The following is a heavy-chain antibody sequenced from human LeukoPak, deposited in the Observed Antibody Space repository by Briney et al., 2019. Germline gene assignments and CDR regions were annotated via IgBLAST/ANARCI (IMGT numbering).Heavy chain of an antibody. CDR1: GFTFSRYS. D-gene: IGHD6-6*01. Sequence: PGGSLRLSCAASGFTFSRYSMNWVRQAPGKGLEWVSYVSSSSSTIYYGDSVRGRFTVSRDNANNLQYLQMNSLRAEDTAFYYCAGGESEYTSSGDFAYWGQGTLATVSS. J-gene: IGHJ4*02. V-gene: IGHV3-48*01. CDR2: VSSSSSTI. CDR3: AGGESEYTSSGDFAY.